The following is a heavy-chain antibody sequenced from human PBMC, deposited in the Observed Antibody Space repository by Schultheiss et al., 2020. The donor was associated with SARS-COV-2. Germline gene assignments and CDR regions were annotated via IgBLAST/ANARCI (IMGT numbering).Heavy chain of an antibody. CDR3: ARDLKAVAVFGFDY. J-gene: IGHJ4*02. Sequence: GESLKISCAASGFTFSSYGMHWVRQAPGKGLDWVSVISGGGDRTDYADSVKGRFTISRDNSKNTLYLQINSLRAEDTAVYYCARDLKAVAVFGFDYWGQGTLVTVSS. CDR2: ISGGGDRT. CDR1: GFTFSSYG. D-gene: IGHD6-19*01. V-gene: IGHV3-23*01.